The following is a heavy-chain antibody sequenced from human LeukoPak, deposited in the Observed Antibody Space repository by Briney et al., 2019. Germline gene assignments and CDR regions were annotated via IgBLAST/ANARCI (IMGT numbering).Heavy chain of an antibody. D-gene: IGHD1-26*01. V-gene: IGHV3-23*01. Sequence: GGSLRLSCAASGFTFSSYGMSWVRQAPGKGLEWVSAISGSGGSTYYADSVKGRFTISRDNSKNTLYLQMNSLRAEDTAVYYCARDWELSDAFDIWGQGTMVTVSS. CDR1: GFTFSSYG. CDR2: ISGSGGST. J-gene: IGHJ3*02. CDR3: ARDWELSDAFDI.